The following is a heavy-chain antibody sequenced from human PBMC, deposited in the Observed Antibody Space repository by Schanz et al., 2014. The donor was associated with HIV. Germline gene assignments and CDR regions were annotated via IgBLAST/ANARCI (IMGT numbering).Heavy chain of an antibody. CDR3: ARGAAEMATMTPWRY. CDR1: GGTFSIYA. J-gene: IGHJ4*02. V-gene: IGHV1-8*02. Sequence: QVQLVQSGAEVKKPGSSVKVSCKASGGTFSIYAISWVRQAPGQGLEWMGWVNPKSGNTGYAQKLQGRVTMTTDTSTSTAYMDLRSLRSDDTAVYYCARGAAEMATMTPWRYWGQGTLVTVSS. CDR2: VNPKSGNT. D-gene: IGHD5-12*01.